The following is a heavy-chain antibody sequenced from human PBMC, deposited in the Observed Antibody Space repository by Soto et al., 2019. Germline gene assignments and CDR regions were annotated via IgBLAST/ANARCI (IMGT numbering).Heavy chain of an antibody. V-gene: IGHV3-30*18. Sequence: QVQLVESGGGVVQPGRSLRLSCAASGFTFSSYGMHWVRQAPGKGLEWVAVISYDGSNKYYADSVKGRFTISRDNSKNTLYLQMNSLRAEDTAVYYCAKGLVLDSKQMDVW. J-gene: IGHJ6*01. CDR3: AKGLVLDSKQMDV. CDR2: ISYDGSNK. CDR1: GFTFSSYG. D-gene: IGHD6-6*01.